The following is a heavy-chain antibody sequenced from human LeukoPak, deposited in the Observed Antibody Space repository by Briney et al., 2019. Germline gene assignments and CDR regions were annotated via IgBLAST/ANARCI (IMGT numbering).Heavy chain of an antibody. D-gene: IGHD5-12*01. Sequence: GSLRLSCGASGFTFSNFWMHWVRQAPGKGLVWVSRINSEGSGIRYADSVKGRFTISRDNAKNTLFLQMNSLRAEDTAIYYCAKSRNIVATINFDYWGQGTLVTVSS. V-gene: IGHV3-74*01. J-gene: IGHJ4*02. CDR1: GFTFSNFW. CDR2: INSEGSGI. CDR3: AKSRNIVATINFDY.